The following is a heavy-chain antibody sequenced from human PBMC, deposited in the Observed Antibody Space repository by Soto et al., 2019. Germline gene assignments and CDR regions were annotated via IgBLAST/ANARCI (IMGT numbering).Heavy chain of an antibody. Sequence: DVQLLESGGGLVQPVGSLRLSCAASRFTFSNYAMNWVRQAPGKGLEWVSSISSSGGSTYYADSVKGRFTISRDNSKNTLYLQMNSLRAEDTAVYFCAKNIAVAGTGEFDYWGQGTLVTVSS. V-gene: IGHV3-23*01. J-gene: IGHJ4*02. CDR2: ISSSGGST. D-gene: IGHD6-19*01. CDR3: AKNIAVAGTGEFDY. CDR1: RFTFSNYA.